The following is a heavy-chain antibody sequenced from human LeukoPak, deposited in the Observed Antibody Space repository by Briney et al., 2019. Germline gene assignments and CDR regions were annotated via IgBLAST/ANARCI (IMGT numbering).Heavy chain of an antibody. D-gene: IGHD6-13*01. J-gene: IGHJ4*02. CDR2: ISGGGSSA. CDR1: GFTFRSYA. V-gene: IGHV3-23*01. Sequence: PGGSLRLSCAASGFTFRSYAMNWVRQAPGKGLEWVSAISGGGSSAYYADSVKGRFAISRDNSKNTLFLQMNSLRVEDTAIYYCAKVIPAAGLDYWGQGTLVTVSS. CDR3: AKVIPAAGLDY.